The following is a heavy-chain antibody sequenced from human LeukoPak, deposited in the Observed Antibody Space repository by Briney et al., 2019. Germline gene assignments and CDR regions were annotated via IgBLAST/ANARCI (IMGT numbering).Heavy chain of an antibody. CDR1: GYSISSGYY. CDR2: IYHSGST. V-gene: IGHV4-38-2*02. D-gene: IGHD4-23*01. CDR3: ARYFDCGGNSRVFQH. Sequence: SETLSLTCTVSGYSISSGYYWGWIRQPPGKGLEWIGSIYHSGSTYYNPSLKSRVTISIDTAKNQFSLKMSSVTAADTAVYFCARYFDCGGNSRVFQHWGQGTLVTVSS. J-gene: IGHJ1*01.